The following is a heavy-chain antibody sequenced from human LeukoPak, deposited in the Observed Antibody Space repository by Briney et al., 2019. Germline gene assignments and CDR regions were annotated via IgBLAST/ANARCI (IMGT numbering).Heavy chain of an antibody. CDR3: AKPRMGYSSGDAFDI. Sequence: GRSLRLSCAASGFTFSSYGMHWVRQAPGKGLEWVAVISYDGSNKYYADSVKGRFTISRDNSKNTLYLQMNSLRAEDTAVYYCAKPRMGYSSGDAFDIWGEGTMVSVSS. J-gene: IGHJ3*02. CDR1: GFTFSSYG. CDR2: ISYDGSNK. V-gene: IGHV3-30*18. D-gene: IGHD6-25*01.